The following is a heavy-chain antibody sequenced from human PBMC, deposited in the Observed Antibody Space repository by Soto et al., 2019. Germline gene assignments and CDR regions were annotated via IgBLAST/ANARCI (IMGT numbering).Heavy chain of an antibody. D-gene: IGHD6-13*01. CDR3: AKSQEIGTHFFDS. Sequence: WGSLRPSCEASGFTFSGFDMHWVRQPTGKGLEWVSSIGTAGDTYYAVSVKGRFTISRDNAKNSLSLQMNSLRAGDMAVYFCAKSQEIGTHFFDSWGQGTQVTVSS. CDR2: IGTAGDT. CDR1: GFTFSGFD. J-gene: IGHJ4*02. V-gene: IGHV3-13*01.